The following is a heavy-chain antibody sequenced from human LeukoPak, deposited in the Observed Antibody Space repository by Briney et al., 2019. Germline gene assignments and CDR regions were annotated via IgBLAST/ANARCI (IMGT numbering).Heavy chain of an antibody. CDR2: INHSGST. Sequence: SETLSLACAVYGGSFSGYYWSWIRQPPGKGLEWIGEINHSGSTNYSPSLKSRVTISVDTSKNQFSLKLSSVTAADTAVYYCARAGDSSGYCDSWGQGTLVTVSS. D-gene: IGHD3-22*01. V-gene: IGHV4-34*01. CDR1: GGSFSGYY. CDR3: ARAGDSSGYCDS. J-gene: IGHJ4*02.